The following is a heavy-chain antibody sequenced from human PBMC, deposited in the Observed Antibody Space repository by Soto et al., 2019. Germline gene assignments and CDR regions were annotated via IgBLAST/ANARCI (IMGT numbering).Heavy chain of an antibody. CDR2: IYYSEST. CDR1: GGSVNSGTYY. D-gene: IGHD6-19*01. J-gene: IGHJ6*02. CDR3: ARERWDSSGRYGMDV. V-gene: IGHV4-61*01. Sequence: SETLSLTCTVSGGSVNSGTYYWSWIRQPPGKGLEWIGNIYYSESTNYNPSLRSRITISVDSSKNQFSLKLSSVTAADTAVYYCARERWDSSGRYGMDVWGQGTTVTVSS.